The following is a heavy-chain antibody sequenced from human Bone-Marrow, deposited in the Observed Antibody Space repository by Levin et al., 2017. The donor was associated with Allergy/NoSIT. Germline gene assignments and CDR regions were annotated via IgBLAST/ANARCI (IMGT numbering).Heavy chain of an antibody. D-gene: IGHD2-2*01. Sequence: GGSLRLSCAASGFPVSSNFMNWVRQAPGKGLEWVSVVYDDGATYYADSVKGRFTISRDNSQNTLYLQMNSLRAEDTAVYYCARDSPSRDTSFDYWGQGTLVAVSS. CDR3: ARDSPSRDTSFDY. CDR2: VYDDGAT. CDR1: GFPVSSNF. V-gene: IGHV3-53*01. J-gene: IGHJ4*02.